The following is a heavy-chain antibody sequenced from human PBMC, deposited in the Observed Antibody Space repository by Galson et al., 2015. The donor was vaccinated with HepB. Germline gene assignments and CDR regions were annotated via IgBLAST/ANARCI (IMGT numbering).Heavy chain of an antibody. D-gene: IGHD3-3*01. CDR2: ISYDGSNK. J-gene: IGHJ5*02. Sequence: SLRLSCAASGFTFSSYGMHWVRQAPGKGLEWVAVISYDGSNKYYADSVKGRFTISRDNSKNTLYLQMNSLRAEDTAVYYCARAGPLRFLEWEDWSDPWGQGTLVTVSS. CDR3: ARAGPLRFLEWEDWSDP. CDR1: GFTFSSYG. V-gene: IGHV3-30*03.